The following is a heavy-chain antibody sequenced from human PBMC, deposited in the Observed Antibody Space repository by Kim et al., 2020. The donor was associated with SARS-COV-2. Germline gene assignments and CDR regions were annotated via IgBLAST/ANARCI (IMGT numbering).Heavy chain of an antibody. CDR3: ARDLLSASVFEI. J-gene: IGHJ3*02. V-gene: IGHV4-31*02. Sequence: SSNPSLRTRLSVSSDASKNQFSLTLNAVTAADTAVYYCARDLLSASVFEIWGPGTMVTVSS. D-gene: IGHD2-8*02.